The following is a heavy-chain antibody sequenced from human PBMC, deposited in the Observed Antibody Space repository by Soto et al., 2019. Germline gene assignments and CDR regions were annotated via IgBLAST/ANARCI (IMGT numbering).Heavy chain of an antibody. Sequence: QLHLVQSGAVVKKPGASVTVSCSASGYPVTAYYMHWVRQAPGRGLEWMGGINPATGAAKYTQTFKGRVTMTRDPSTSTFFMELGGPTSEDTAVFYCARGGGVGVAGSAAFDMWGQGTLVTVSS. V-gene: IGHV1-2*02. CDR1: GYPVTAYY. J-gene: IGHJ3*02. CDR2: INPATGAA. D-gene: IGHD3-3*01. CDR3: ARGGGVGVAGSAAFDM.